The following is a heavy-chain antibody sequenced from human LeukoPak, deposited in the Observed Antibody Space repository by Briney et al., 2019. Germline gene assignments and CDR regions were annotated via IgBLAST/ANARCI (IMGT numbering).Heavy chain of an antibody. J-gene: IGHJ4*02. V-gene: IGHV3-33*08. Sequence: GGSLRLSCAASGFDFGSFGMHWVRQAPGKGLEWVAVIWYDGSNKYYADSVEGRFTISRDNSKNTLYLQMNSLRAEDTAVYYCARDTHYGSGSYCLDYWGQGTLVTVSS. CDR2: IWYDGSNK. D-gene: IGHD3-10*01. CDR1: GFDFGSFG. CDR3: ARDTHYGSGSYCLDY.